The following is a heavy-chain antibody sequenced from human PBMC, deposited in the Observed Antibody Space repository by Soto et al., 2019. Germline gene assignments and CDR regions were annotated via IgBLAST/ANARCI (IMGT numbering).Heavy chain of an antibody. V-gene: IGHV1-69*13. Sequence: ASVKVSCKASGGTFSSYAISWVRQAPGQGLEWMGGIIPIFGTANYAQKFQGRVTITADESTSTAYMELSSLRSEDTAVYYCATYYYGSGSYYDPMLSHFDYWGQGTLVTVSS. D-gene: IGHD3-10*01. CDR1: GGTFSSYA. J-gene: IGHJ4*02. CDR2: IIPIFGTA. CDR3: ATYYYGSGSYYDPMLSHFDY.